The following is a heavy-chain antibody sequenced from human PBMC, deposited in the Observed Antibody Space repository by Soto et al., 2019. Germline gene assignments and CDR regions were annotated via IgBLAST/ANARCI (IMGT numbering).Heavy chain of an antibody. D-gene: IGHD6-6*01. Sequence: QVQLVQSGAEVKKPGASVKVSCKASGYTFTSYYMHWVRQAPGQGLEWMGIINPSGGSTSYAQKFQGRVTMTRDTSTSTVYMELSSLRSEDTAVYYCAREGGRYSSSFFSADYYGMDVWGQGTTVTVSS. CDR2: INPSGGST. V-gene: IGHV1-46*01. CDR1: GYTFTSYY. CDR3: AREGGRYSSSFFSADYYGMDV. J-gene: IGHJ6*02.